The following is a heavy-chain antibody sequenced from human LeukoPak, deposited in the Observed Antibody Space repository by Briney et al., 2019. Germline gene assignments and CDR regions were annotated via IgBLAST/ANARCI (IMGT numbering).Heavy chain of an antibody. Sequence: GGSLRLSCAASGFTFSSYAMTWVRQAPRKGLEWVSAIGSGGDTHYADSVKGRFTISRDNAKNSLYLQMNSLRAEDTAVYYCARVWSPTRITFGGGYYYMDVWGKGTTVTISS. CDR3: ARVWSPTRITFGGGYYYMDV. CDR1: GFTFSSYA. D-gene: IGHD3-16*01. V-gene: IGHV3-21*01. J-gene: IGHJ6*03. CDR2: IGSGGDT.